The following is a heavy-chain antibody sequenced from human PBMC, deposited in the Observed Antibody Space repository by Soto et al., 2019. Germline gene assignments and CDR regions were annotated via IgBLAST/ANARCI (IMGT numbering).Heavy chain of an antibody. CDR2: IIPILGIA. CDR1: GGTFSSYT. V-gene: IGHV1-69*04. Sequence: SVKVSCKASGGTFSSYTISWVRQAPGQGLEWMGRIIPILGIANYAQKFQGRVTITADKSTSTAYMELSSLRSEDTAVYYCARDGYCSGGSCYPTAYWGQGTLVTVSS. D-gene: IGHD2-15*01. J-gene: IGHJ4*02. CDR3: ARDGYCSGGSCYPTAY.